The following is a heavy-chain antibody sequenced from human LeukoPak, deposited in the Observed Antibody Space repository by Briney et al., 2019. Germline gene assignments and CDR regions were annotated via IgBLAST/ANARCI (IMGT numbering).Heavy chain of an antibody. CDR1: GFTFSSYG. J-gene: IGHJ4*02. Sequence: GGSLRLSCAASGFTFSSYGMHWVRQAPGKGLEWVAVISYDGSNKYYADSVKGRFAISRDNSKSTLYLQMNSLRAEDTAVYYCARGGIAAAGNDLDYWGQGTLVTVSS. V-gene: IGHV3-30*03. CDR2: ISYDGSNK. CDR3: ARGGIAAAGNDLDY. D-gene: IGHD6-13*01.